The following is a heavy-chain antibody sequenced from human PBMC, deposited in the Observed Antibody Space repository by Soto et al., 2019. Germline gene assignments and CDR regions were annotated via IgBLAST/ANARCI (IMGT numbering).Heavy chain of an antibody. V-gene: IGHV3-23*01. CDR3: AKLPTMMTFGGVNGILDY. D-gene: IGHD3-16*01. CDR2: ISGSGGST. J-gene: IGHJ4*02. CDR1: GFTFSSYA. Sequence: EVQLLESGGGLVQPGGSLRLSCAASGFTFSSYAMSWVRQAPGKALEWVSAISGSGGSTYYADSVKGRFTISRDNSNNTLYLQMICLRAVDTAVYYCAKLPTMMTFGGVNGILDYWGQGTMVTVSS.